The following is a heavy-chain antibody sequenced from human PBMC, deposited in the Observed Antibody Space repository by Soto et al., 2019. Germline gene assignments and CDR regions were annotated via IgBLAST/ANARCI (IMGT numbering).Heavy chain of an antibody. CDR2: IIPIFGTA. Sequence: SVKVSCKASGGTFSSYAISWVRQAPGQGLEWMGGIIPIFGTANYAQKFQGRVTITADESTSTAYMELSSLRSEDTAVYYCARQGVVIRRGAFDIWGQGTMATVSS. CDR3: ARQGVVIRRGAFDI. CDR1: GGTFSSYA. D-gene: IGHD3-3*01. V-gene: IGHV1-69*13. J-gene: IGHJ3*02.